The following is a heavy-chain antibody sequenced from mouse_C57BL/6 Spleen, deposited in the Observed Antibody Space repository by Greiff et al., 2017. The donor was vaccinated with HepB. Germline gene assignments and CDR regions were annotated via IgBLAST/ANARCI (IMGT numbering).Heavy chain of an antibody. CDR2: IRNKANGYTT. CDR1: GFTFNDYQ. Sequence: EVKLMESGGGLVQPGASLRLSCAASGFTFNDYQMSWVRQAPGKAPEWLALIRNKANGYTTEYTASVKGRFTISRDNSQNFLYLQMNTLRAEDSATYYCVKAVSSGSSYTWFAYWGQGTLVTVSA. J-gene: IGHJ3*01. V-gene: IGHV7-4*01. D-gene: IGHD1-1*01. CDR3: VKAVSSGSSYTWFAY.